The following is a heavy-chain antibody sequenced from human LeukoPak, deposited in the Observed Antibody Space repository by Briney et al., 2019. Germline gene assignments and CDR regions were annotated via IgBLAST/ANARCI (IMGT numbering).Heavy chain of an antibody. CDR3: AKDRIYSNYGYYMDV. D-gene: IGHD4-11*01. J-gene: IGHJ6*03. V-gene: IGHV3-30*02. CDR2: IRYNGNDN. CDR1: GFTFNTYG. Sequence: GSLRLSCAASGFTFNTYGLHWVRQAPGKGLEWVAFIRYNGNDNYYTDSVKGRFTISRDNSKNTLYLQMNSLRDEDTAVFYCAKDRIYSNYGYYMDVWGKGTTVTVSS.